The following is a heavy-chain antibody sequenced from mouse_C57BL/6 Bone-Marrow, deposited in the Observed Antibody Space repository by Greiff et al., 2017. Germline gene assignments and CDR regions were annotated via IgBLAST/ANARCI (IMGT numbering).Heavy chain of an antibody. CDR3: ARWNWDWYFDV. D-gene: IGHD4-1*01. Sequence: VQLQQSGAELARPGASVKMSCKASGYTFTSYTMHWVKQRPGQGLEWIGYINPSSGYTKYNQKFKDKATLTADKSSSTAYMQLSSLTSEDSAVYYCARWNWDWYFDVWGTGTTVTVSS. CDR1: GYTFTSYT. J-gene: IGHJ1*03. CDR2: INPSSGYT. V-gene: IGHV1-4*01.